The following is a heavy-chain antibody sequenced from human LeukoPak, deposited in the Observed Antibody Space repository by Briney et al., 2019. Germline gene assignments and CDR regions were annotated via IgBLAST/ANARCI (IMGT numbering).Heavy chain of an antibody. CDR2: INSDGSST. CDR3: ARTRLDYGMGV. V-gene: IGHV3-74*01. Sequence: GGSLRLSCAASGFTFSSYWMHWVRQAPGKGLVWVSRINSDGSSTSYADSVKGRFTISRDNAKNTLYLQMNSLRAEDTAVYYCARTRLDYGMGVWGQGTTVTVSS. CDR1: GFTFSSYW. D-gene: IGHD5-12*01. J-gene: IGHJ6*02.